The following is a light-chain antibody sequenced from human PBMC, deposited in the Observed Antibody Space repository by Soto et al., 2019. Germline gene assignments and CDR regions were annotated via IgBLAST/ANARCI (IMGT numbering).Light chain of an antibody. V-gene: IGLV2-14*01. CDR3: SSYTNTGTFGV. CDR1: SSDVGGYNY. J-gene: IGLJ3*02. Sequence: QSALTQVASVSGSPGQSITISCTGTSSDVGGYNYVSWYQQRPGKAPKLMIYDVSSRPSGVSNRFSGSKSGNTASLTISGLQAEDEADYYCSSYTNTGTFGVFGGGTKLTVL. CDR2: DVS.